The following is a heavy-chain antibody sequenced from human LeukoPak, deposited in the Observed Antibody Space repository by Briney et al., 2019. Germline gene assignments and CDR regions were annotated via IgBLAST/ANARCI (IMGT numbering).Heavy chain of an antibody. D-gene: IGHD2-2*01. J-gene: IGHJ5*02. CDR2: IYYSGST. CDR1: GGSISSGDYY. V-gene: IGHV4-30-4*01. Sequence: SQTLSLTCTVSGGSISSGDYYWSWNRQPPGKGLEWIGYIYYSGSTYYNPSLKSRVTISVDTSKNQFSLKLSSVTAADTAVYYCAREPHCSSTSCLNWFDPWGQGTLVTVSS. CDR3: AREPHCSSTSCLNWFDP.